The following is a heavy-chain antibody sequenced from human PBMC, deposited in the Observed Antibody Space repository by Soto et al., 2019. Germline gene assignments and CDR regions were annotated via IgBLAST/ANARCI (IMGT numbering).Heavy chain of an antibody. CDR3: ASRGPTAGKTIFDD. J-gene: IGHJ4*02. CDR1: GGSISSYY. D-gene: IGHD6-13*01. Sequence: SETLSLTCTVSGGSISSYYWSWIQQPPGKGLEWIGYIYYSGSTNYNPSLKSRVTMSVDTSKNQFSLRLNSVTAADAAVYYCASRGPTAGKTIFDDWGQGIRVTVAS. CDR2: IYYSGST. V-gene: IGHV4-59*08.